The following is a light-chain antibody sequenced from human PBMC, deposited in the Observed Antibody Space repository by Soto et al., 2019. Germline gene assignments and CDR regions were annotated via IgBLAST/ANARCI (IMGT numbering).Light chain of an antibody. Sequence: QSVLTQLASVSGSPGQSVTISCTGASSDVGGYDYVSWYQQHPGKAPKLILYEVNNRPSGVSNHFSGSKSGNTASLIISGLQADDEADYYCSSYSTTSTLVFGSGTKLTVL. CDR1: SSDVGGYDY. V-gene: IGLV2-14*01. CDR3: SSYSTTSTLV. J-gene: IGLJ1*01. CDR2: EVN.